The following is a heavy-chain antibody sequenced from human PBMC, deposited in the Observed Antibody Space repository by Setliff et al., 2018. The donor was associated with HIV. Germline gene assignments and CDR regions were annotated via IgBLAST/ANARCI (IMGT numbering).Heavy chain of an antibody. CDR2: IHTEQGFP. D-gene: IGHD5-12*01. Sequence: ASVKVSCKTSGITFSTASFHWVRQAPGQGLEWMGWIHTEQGFPMYAQGFTGRFVFSLDPSVSTAYLQINSLNPDDGAVYYCAVDRHAFDIWGQGTVVTVSS. V-gene: IGHV7-4-1*02. CDR3: AVDRHAFDI. CDR1: GITFSTAS. J-gene: IGHJ3*02.